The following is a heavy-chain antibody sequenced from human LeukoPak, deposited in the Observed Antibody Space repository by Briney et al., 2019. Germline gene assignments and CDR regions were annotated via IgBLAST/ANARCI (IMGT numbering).Heavy chain of an antibody. V-gene: IGHV4-59*12. CDR2: IYYSGST. CDR1: GGSISSYY. CDR3: ARDQEERPYYSDGLGAFDI. J-gene: IGHJ3*02. Sequence: SETLSLTCTVSGGSISSYYWSWIRQPPGKGLEWIGYIYYSGSTNYNPSLKSRVTISVDTSKNQFSLKLSSVTAADTAVYYCARDQEERPYYSDGLGAFDIWGQGTMVTVSS. D-gene: IGHD5-24*01.